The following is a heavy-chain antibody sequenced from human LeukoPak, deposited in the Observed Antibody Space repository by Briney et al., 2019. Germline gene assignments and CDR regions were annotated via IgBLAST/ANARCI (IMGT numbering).Heavy chain of an antibody. CDR1: GYTFSTYT. V-gene: IGHV1-18*01. J-gene: IGHJ4*02. Sequence: GASVKVSCKASGYTFSTYTISWVRQAPGQGLEWMGWISAYNGHTNYAQKFQGRLAMTTDTSTSTAYMELRSLRSDDTAVYYCALYGSGWNFDYWGQGSLVTVSS. D-gene: IGHD6-19*01. CDR3: ALYGSGWNFDY. CDR2: ISAYNGHT.